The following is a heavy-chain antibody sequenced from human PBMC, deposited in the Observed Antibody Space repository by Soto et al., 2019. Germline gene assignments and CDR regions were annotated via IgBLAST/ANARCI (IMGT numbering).Heavy chain of an antibody. V-gene: IGHV3-23*01. Sequence: EVQLLESGGGLVQPGGSLRLSCAASGFTFSSYAMSWVRQAPGKGLEWVSGISGSGGSTYYADSVKGRFTISRDNSKNTLYLQMNSLRAEDTAVYYYAKKGYSSGWHYFDHWGQGTLVTVSS. CDR1: GFTFSSYA. CDR3: AKKGYSSGWHYFDH. J-gene: IGHJ4*02. CDR2: ISGSGGST. D-gene: IGHD6-19*01.